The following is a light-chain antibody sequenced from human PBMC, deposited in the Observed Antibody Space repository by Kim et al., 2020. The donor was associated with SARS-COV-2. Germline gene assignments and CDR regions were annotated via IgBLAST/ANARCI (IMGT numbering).Light chain of an antibody. V-gene: IGKV1-39*01. CDR2: TAS. Sequence: TSIGDIVTITCRATQNINTHLNWYQQKPGKAPNLLIYTASNLQSGVPSRFSGSGSGTEFSLTISSLQPEDFATYYCQQSYSLPLTFGGGTKVDIK. J-gene: IGKJ4*01. CDR3: QQSYSLPLT. CDR1: QNINTH.